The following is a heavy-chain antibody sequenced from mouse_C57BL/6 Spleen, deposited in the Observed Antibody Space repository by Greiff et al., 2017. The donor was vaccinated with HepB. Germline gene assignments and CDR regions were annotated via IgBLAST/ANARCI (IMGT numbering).Heavy chain of an antibody. D-gene: IGHD2-1*01. CDR3: ARRNYSYAMDY. V-gene: IGHV5-9*01. CDR2: ISGGGGNT. J-gene: IGHJ4*01. CDR1: GFTFSSYT. Sequence: EVMLVESGGGLVKPGGSLKLSCAASGFTFSSYTMSWVRQTPEKRLEWVATISGGGGNTYYPDSVKGRFTISRDNAKNTLYLQMSSLRSEGTALYYCARRNYSYAMDYWGQGTSVTVSS.